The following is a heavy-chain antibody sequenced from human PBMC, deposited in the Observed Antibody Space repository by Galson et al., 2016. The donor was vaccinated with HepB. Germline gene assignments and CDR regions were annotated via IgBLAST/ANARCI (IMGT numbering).Heavy chain of an antibody. D-gene: IGHD2-2*01. CDR3: AKDGRIYCSSASCHDHFHY. V-gene: IGHV3-30*18. J-gene: IGHJ4*02. CDR1: GFTFSSYG. Sequence: SLRLSCAASGFTFSSYGMHWVRQAPGKGLEWVAVISYDGSNKEYADSVKGRFTISRDNSKKTLDLQMNSLRAEDTAVYYCAKDGRIYCSSASCHDHFHYWGQGTLVTVSS. CDR2: ISYDGSNK.